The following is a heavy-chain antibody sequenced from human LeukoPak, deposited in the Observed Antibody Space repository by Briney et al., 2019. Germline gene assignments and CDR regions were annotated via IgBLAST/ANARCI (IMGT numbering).Heavy chain of an antibody. CDR3: APFGPPTVTT. Sequence: PGGSLRLSWAASGFTFSGYSMNWVRQAPGKGLEWVSSVSTSSIYIYYADSVKGRFTISRDNAKNSLYLQMNSLRAEDTAVYYCAPFGPPTVTTWGQGTLVTVSS. D-gene: IGHD4-17*01. CDR1: GFTFSGYS. CDR2: VSTSSIYI. V-gene: IGHV3-21*01. J-gene: IGHJ4*02.